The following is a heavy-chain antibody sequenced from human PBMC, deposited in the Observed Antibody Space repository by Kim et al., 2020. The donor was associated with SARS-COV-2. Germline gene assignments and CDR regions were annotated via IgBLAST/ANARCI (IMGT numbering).Heavy chain of an antibody. V-gene: IGHV3-7*01. J-gene: IGHJ4*02. CDR2: IKEDGRKE. Sequence: GGSLRLCCAASGFTFSDYWMSWVRQAPGKGLEWVANIKEDGRKENYVDSVKGRFTIASDNAKNSLYLQMNSLSDEDTAVYYCLKDYRGDWGQGTLGTVSS. CDR1: GFTFSDYW. D-gene: IGHD3-10*01. CDR3: LKDYRGD.